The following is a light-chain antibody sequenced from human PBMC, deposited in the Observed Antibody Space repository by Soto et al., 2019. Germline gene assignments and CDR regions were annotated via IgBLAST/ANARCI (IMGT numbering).Light chain of an antibody. Sequence: AIRMTQSPSSLSASTGDRVTITCRASQGIGSDLAWYQQQPGKAPKLLIYEASTLHSGVPSRFSGSGSGTDFTLTISSLQPEDFATYYCQQLNSYPLTFGGGTKVDIK. V-gene: IGKV1-8*01. J-gene: IGKJ4*01. CDR2: EAS. CDR3: QQLNSYPLT. CDR1: QGIGSD.